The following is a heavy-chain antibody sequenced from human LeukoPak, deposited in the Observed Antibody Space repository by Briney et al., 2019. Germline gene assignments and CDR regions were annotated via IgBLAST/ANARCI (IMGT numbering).Heavy chain of an antibody. Sequence: ASVKVSCKASGYTFTSYDINWVRQATGQGLEWMGWMNPNSGNTGYAQKFQGRVTMTRNTSISTAYMELSRLRSDDTAVYYCARDGATLRFLEWLPTSDAFDIWGQGTMVTVSS. V-gene: IGHV1-8*01. CDR1: GYTFTSYD. CDR3: ARDGATLRFLEWLPTSDAFDI. CDR2: MNPNSGNT. D-gene: IGHD3-3*01. J-gene: IGHJ3*02.